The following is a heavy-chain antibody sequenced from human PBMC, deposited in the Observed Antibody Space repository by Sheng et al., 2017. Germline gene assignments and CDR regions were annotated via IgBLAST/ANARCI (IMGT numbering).Heavy chain of an antibody. Sequence: EVQLLESGGGLLQPGGSLRLSCAASGFTFSSYAMNWVRQAPGKGLEWVSGISGSGSGTYYADSVKGRFTISRDNSKTTLHLQMNSLRAEDTAVYYCAKDWATQVDDYFDCWGQGTLVTVSS. V-gene: IGHV3-23*01. CDR1: GFTFSSYA. CDR2: ISGSGSGT. J-gene: IGHJ4*02. D-gene: IGHD2-15*01. CDR3: AKDWATQVDDYFDC.